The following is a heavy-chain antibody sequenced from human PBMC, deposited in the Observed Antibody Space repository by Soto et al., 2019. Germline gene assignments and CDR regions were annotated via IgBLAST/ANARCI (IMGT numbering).Heavy chain of an antibody. J-gene: IGHJ6*02. CDR3: ARSDCPSASCFASYFYTMDV. V-gene: IGHV1-46*01. CDR2: INPSPGST. D-gene: IGHD2-2*01. CDR1: GYTFGSHY. Sequence: QVQLLQSGAEVRKPGASVKVACKASGYTFGSHYLHWVRQAPGQALEWMGIINPSPGSTSYADKFPGRVTLTRDTSTRPVYMEMSRLGSEATATSYWARSDCPSASCFASYFYTMDVWGQGTPVTVSS.